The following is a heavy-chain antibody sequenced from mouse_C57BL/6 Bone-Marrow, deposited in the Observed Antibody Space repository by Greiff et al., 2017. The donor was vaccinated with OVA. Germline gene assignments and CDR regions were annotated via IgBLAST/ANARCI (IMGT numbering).Heavy chain of an antibody. CDR3: TSHYYGSSYWAMDY. J-gene: IGHJ4*01. V-gene: IGHV6-6*01. CDR1: GFSFSDAW. CDR2: IRNKANNHAT. D-gene: IGHD1-1*01. Sequence: EVQGVESGGGLVQPGGSMKLSCAASGFSFSDAWMDWVHQSPEKGLEWVAEIRNKANNHATYYAESVKGRFTISRDDSKSSVYLQMNSLRAEDTGIYYCTSHYYGSSYWAMDYWGQGTSVTVSS.